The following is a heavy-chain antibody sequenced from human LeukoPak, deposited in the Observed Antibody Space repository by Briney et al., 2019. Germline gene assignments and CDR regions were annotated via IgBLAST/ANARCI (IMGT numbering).Heavy chain of an antibody. D-gene: IGHD3-22*01. CDR3: ATLYYDSSGYPIDI. J-gene: IGHJ3*02. CDR2: IYSGGST. V-gene: IGHV3-66*01. CDR1: GFTVSSNY. Sequence: PGGSLRLSCAASGFTVSSNYMSWVRQAPGKGLEWVSVIYSGGSTYYADSVKGRFTISRDNSKNTLYLQMNSLRAEDTAVYYCATLYYDSSGYPIDIWGQGTMVTVSS.